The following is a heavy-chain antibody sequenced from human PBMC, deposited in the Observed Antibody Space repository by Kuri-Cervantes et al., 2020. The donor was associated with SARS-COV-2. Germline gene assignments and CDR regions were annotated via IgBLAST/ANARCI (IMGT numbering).Heavy chain of an antibody. V-gene: IGHV4-59*12. CDR2: IYYSGST. Sequence: SETLSLTCTVSGGSISSYYWSWIRQPPGKGLEWIGYIYYSGSTYYNPSLKSRVTISVDTSKNQFSLKLSSVTAADTAVYYCARAERYCSSTSGYFDYWGQGTLVTVSS. J-gene: IGHJ4*02. D-gene: IGHD2-2*01. CDR3: ARAERYCSSTSGYFDY. CDR1: GGSISSYY.